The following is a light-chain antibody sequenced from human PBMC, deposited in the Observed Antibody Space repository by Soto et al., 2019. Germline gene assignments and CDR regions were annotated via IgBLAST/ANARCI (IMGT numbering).Light chain of an antibody. V-gene: IGKV3-20*01. CDR3: QQYGNSPYT. CDR2: GAS. J-gene: IGKJ2*01. CDR1: QSVISNY. Sequence: IVLTQSPGTLSLSPGERATLSCRASQSVISNYLAWYQQKPGQAPRLLIYGASSRATGIPDRFSGSGSETAFTLTISRLEPEDFAVYYCQQYGNSPYTFGQGTKLEIK.